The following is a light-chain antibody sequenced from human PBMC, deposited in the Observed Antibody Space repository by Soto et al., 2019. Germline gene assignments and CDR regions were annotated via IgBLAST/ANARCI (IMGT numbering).Light chain of an antibody. V-gene: IGLV2-18*01. CDR1: SSDVGSYNR. Sequence: QSVLTQPPSVSGSPGQSVTISCSGTSSDVGSYNRVSWYQQAPGTAPKVMIYEVSNRPSGVPYRFSGSKSGNTASLTISGLQHENAAAYYCYSLARRNTDVLETGTKV. CDR2: EVS. J-gene: IGLJ1*01. CDR3: YSLARRNTDV.